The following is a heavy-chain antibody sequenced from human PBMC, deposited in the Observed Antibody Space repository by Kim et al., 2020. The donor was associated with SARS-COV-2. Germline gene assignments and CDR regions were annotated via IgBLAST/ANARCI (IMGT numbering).Heavy chain of an antibody. D-gene: IGHD3-3*01. Sequence: GGSLRLSCAASGFTFSSYAMSWVRQAPGKGLEWVSAISGSGGSTYYADSVKGRFTISRDNSKNTLYLQMNSLRAEDTAVYYCAKGASRFLEWLLSPAEYFQHWGQGTLVTVSS. CDR1: GFTFSSYA. J-gene: IGHJ1*01. CDR3: AKGASRFLEWLLSPAEYFQH. V-gene: IGHV3-23*01. CDR2: ISGSGGST.